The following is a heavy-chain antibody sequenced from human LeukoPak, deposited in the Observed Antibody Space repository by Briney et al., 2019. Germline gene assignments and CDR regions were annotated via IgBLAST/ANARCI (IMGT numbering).Heavy chain of an antibody. Sequence: SETLSLTCTVSGGSISSYSWNWIRQPPGKGLEWIGCIYDRGPAYYNPSLKSRFTISVDRPKNQFFLNVTSLTAADTAVYYCARSRQASGLFNSWGQGTLVVVSS. CDR3: ARSRQASGLFNS. J-gene: IGHJ5*01. V-gene: IGHV4-30-2*01. CDR2: IYDRGPA. D-gene: IGHD3-10*01. CDR1: GGSISSYS.